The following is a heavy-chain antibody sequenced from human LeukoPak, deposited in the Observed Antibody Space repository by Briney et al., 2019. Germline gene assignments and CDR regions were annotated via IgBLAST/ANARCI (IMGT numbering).Heavy chain of an antibody. Sequence: PSETLSLTCTVSGGSISSYYWSWIRQPAGKGLEWIGRIYTSGSTNYNPSLKSRVTMSVDTSKNQFSLKLSSVTAADTAVYYCARGAYCYDSGVYNLFDYWGQGTLVTVSS. CDR1: GGSISSYY. CDR3: ARGAYCYDSGVYNLFDY. CDR2: IYTSGST. J-gene: IGHJ4*02. V-gene: IGHV4-4*07. D-gene: IGHD3-22*01.